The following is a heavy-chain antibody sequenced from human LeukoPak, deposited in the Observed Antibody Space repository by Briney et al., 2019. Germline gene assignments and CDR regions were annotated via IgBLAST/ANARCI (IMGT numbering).Heavy chain of an antibody. CDR1: GGSFSGYY. D-gene: IGHD1-26*01. CDR3: ARGPRGTVGATRSDDY. CDR2: INHSGST. J-gene: IGHJ4*02. Sequence: SETLSLTCAVYGGSFSGYYWSWIRQPPGKGLEWIGEINHSGSTNYNPSLKSRVTISVDTSKNQFSLKLSSVTAADTAVYYCARGPRGTVGATRSDDYWGQGTLVTVSS. V-gene: IGHV4-34*01.